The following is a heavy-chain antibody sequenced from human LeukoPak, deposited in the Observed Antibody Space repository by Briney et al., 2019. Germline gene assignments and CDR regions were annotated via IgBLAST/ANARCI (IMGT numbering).Heavy chain of an antibody. CDR1: RFPFSIYE. J-gene: IGHJ4*02. CDR2: IHSSGTVK. D-gene: IGHD5-12*01. Sequence: GGSLRLSCVVSRFPFSIYEMNWVRQAPGKGLEWVSNIHSSGTVKYYSDSVKGRFSISRDNAKSSLYLQMNSLRVEDTTVYYCALLTVASDFDYWGQGALVTVSS. CDR3: ALLTVASDFDY. V-gene: IGHV3-48*03.